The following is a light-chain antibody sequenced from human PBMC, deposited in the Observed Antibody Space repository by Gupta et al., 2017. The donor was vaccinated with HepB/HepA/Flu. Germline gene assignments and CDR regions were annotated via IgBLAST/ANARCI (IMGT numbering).Light chain of an antibody. CDR1: QSVSSSF. Sequence: EIVLTQSPGTLSLSPGERATLSCRASQSVSSSFLAWYQQKSGQTPRVIIYGASSRATGIPDRFSGSGSGTXFTLTIXRLEPEDFAVYYCQQYGDSPWTFGXGTKVEIK. CDR3: QQYGDSPWT. J-gene: IGKJ1*01. V-gene: IGKV3-20*01. CDR2: GAS.